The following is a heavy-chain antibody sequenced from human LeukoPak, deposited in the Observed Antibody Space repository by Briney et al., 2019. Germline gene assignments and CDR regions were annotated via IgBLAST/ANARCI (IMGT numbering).Heavy chain of an antibody. J-gene: IGHJ4*02. V-gene: IGHV1-46*01. CDR3: ATNFHPGYTSGFLPH. CDR2: INPSGGST. CDR1: GYTFSTYY. D-gene: IGHD6-19*01. Sequence: ASVKVSCKASGYTFSTYYMHWVRQAPGQGLEWMGMINPSGGSTTYAQKFQGRVTVTRDTSTSTVYMELSSLRSEDTAVYYCATNFHPGYTSGFLPHWGQGTLVTVSS.